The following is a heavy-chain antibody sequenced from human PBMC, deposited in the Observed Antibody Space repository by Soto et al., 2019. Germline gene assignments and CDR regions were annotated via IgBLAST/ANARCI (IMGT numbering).Heavy chain of an antibody. CDR2: ISSSSSYI. CDR1: GFTFSSYS. Sequence: PGGSLRLSCAASGFTFSSYSMNWVRQAPGKGLEWVSSISSSSSYIYYADSVKGRFTISRDNAKNSLYLQMNSLRAEDTAVYYCERDPVPAYGLDVWGQGTTVTVSS. CDR3: ERDPVPAYGLDV. V-gene: IGHV3-21*01. D-gene: IGHD2-2*01. J-gene: IGHJ6*02.